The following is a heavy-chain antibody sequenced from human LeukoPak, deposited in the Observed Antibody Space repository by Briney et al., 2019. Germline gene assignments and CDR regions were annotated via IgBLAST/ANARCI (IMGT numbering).Heavy chain of an antibody. J-gene: IGHJ4*02. V-gene: IGHV3-74*01. Sequence: GGSLTLLCAASRYTFSSYWMHWPRKATGGGLLWVSRINTNGITTTYADSVKGRFTISRDNAKNTLYLQMNSLRAEDTAVYYCARYSGSYSFDYWGQGTLVTVSS. CDR1: RYTFSSYW. D-gene: IGHD1-26*01. CDR2: INTNGITT. CDR3: ARYSGSYSFDY.